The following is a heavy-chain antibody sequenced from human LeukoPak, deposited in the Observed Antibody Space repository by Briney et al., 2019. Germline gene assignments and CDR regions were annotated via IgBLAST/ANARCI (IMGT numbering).Heavy chain of an antibody. J-gene: IGHJ3*02. CDR2: ISYIGTT. CDR1: DESFSSHY. Sequence: PSETLSLTCAVSDESFSSHYWTWIRQPPGKGLEWIGYISYIGTTNINPSLKSRVTLSIDTSKNQFSLKLSSVTAADTAVYYCAIDLGKVSYGFDIWRQGTMVSVSS. V-gene: IGHV4-59*11. D-gene: IGHD1-14*01. CDR3: AIDLGKVSYGFDI.